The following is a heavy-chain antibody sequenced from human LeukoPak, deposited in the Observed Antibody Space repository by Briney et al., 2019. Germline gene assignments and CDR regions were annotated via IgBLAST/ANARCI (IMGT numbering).Heavy chain of an antibody. CDR3: AREGYGFSAL. Sequence: SETLSLTCTVSGGSISSYYWSWIRQPPGKGLEWIGYIYYSGSTNYNPSLKSRVTISVDTSKNQFSLKLSSVTAADTAVYYCAREGYGFSALWGQGTLVTVSS. CDR2: IYYSGST. D-gene: IGHD5-12*01. CDR1: GGSISSYY. V-gene: IGHV4-59*01. J-gene: IGHJ4*02.